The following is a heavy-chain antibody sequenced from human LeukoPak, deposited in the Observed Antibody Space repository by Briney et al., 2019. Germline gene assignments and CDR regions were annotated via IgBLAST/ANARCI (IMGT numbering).Heavy chain of an antibody. J-gene: IGHJ5*02. Sequence: GGSLRLSCAASGFTFNIYAMSWVRQAPGKGLEWVANIKQDGSDKNYVDSVKGRFTISRDNAKNSLYLQMSSLRAEDTAVYYCAREGSIVGAAWFDPWGQGTLVTVSS. D-gene: IGHD1-26*01. CDR1: GFTFNIYA. CDR2: IKQDGSDK. V-gene: IGHV3-7*01. CDR3: AREGSIVGAAWFDP.